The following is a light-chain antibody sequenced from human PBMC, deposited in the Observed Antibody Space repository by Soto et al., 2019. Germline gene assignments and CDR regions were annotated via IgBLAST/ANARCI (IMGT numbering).Light chain of an antibody. CDR3: QQYQTSPPSYT. Sequence: EIVLTQSPGTLSLTPGERATLSCRASQSLTSDYLAWYQQKPGQAPRLLIYGASSRAAGIPDRFSGSRSGTDFTLTISRLEPEAFAVYYCQQYQTSPPSYTFGQGTKLEI. CDR1: QSLTSDY. J-gene: IGKJ2*01. CDR2: GAS. V-gene: IGKV3-20*01.